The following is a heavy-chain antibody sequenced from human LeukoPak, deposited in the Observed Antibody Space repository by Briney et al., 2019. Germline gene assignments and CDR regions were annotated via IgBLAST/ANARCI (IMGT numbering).Heavy chain of an antibody. CDR2: IYSGGST. CDR3: ARDRSYGSLGAFDY. CDR1: GFTFSSNY. D-gene: IGHD3-10*01. Sequence: PGGSLRLSCAASGFTFSSNYMSWVRQAPGKGLEWVSVIYSGGSTYCADSVKGRFTISRDNSKNTLYLQMNSLRAEDTAVYYCARDRSYGSLGAFDYWGQGTLVTVSS. V-gene: IGHV3-66*01. J-gene: IGHJ4*02.